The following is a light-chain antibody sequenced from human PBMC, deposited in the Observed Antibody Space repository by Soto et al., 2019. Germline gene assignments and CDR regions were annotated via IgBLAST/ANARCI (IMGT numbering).Light chain of an antibody. Sequence: IVMTQSPATLSMSPGERATLSCRASQSVSTNLAWYQQTPGQAPRLLIYAASTRATGIPARFSGSGSGTKFTLTISSLQSEDFAVYYCKQYDIDSAFGGGTKVDI. CDR1: QSVSTN. CDR2: AAS. V-gene: IGKV3-15*01. J-gene: IGKJ4*01. CDR3: KQYDIDSA.